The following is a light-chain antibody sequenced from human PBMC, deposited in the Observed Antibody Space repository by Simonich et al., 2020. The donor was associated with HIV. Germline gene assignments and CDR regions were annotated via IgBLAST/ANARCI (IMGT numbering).Light chain of an antibody. CDR3: QQYNNWPSPFT. CDR1: QNVASN. J-gene: IGKJ3*01. V-gene: IGKV3D-15*01. Sequence: IVMTQSPATLSVSPGERATLSCRASQNVASNLAWYQQKPGQAPRLLIYVASSRATGIPDRFSGSGFGTEFTLTISSMQSEDFAVYYCQQYNNWPSPFTFGPGTKVDIK. CDR2: VAS.